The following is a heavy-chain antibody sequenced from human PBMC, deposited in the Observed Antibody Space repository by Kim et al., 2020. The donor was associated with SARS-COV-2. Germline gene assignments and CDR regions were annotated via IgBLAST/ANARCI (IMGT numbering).Heavy chain of an antibody. D-gene: IGHD6-19*01. CDR3: ARELIAVAGNWFDP. CDR1: GFTFSDYY. Sequence: GGSLRLSCAAFGFTFSDYYMSWIRQAPGKGLEWVSYISSSSSYTNYAVSVKGRFTISRDHAKNSLYLQKNSLRAGDTAVYYCARELIAVAGNWFDPWGQGTLVTVTS. CDR2: ISSSSSYT. V-gene: IGHV3-11*06. J-gene: IGHJ5*02.